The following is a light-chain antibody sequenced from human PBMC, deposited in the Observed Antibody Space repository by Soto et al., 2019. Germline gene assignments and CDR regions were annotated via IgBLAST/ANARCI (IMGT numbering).Light chain of an antibody. CDR3: QQRSNSPPYT. V-gene: IGKV3-11*01. J-gene: IGKJ2*01. CDR2: DAS. CDR1: QSVSSY. Sequence: EIVLTQSPATLSLSPGERATLSCRASQSVSSYLAWYQQKPGQGPRLLIYDASNRATGIPARFSGSGSGTDFTLTISSLEPEDFAVYYCQQRSNSPPYTFGQGTKLEIK.